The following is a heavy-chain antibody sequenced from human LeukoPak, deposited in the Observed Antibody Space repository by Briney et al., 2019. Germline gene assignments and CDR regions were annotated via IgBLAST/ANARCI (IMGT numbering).Heavy chain of an antibody. Sequence: TGGSLRLSCAASGFTVGSNYMSWVRQAPGKGLEWVSVIYGGGSTYYADSVKGRFTISRDNSKNTLYLQMNSLRAEDTAVYYCARDPYYDMPIWGQGTMVTVSS. J-gene: IGHJ3*02. CDR2: IYGGGST. CDR1: GFTVGSNY. D-gene: IGHD3-22*01. CDR3: ARDPYYDMPI. V-gene: IGHV3-66*01.